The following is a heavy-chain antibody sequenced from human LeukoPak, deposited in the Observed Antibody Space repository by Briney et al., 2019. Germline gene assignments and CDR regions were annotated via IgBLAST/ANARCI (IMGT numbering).Heavy chain of an antibody. Sequence: SETLSLTCAVSGYSINSGYYWGWIRQPPGKGLEWIGSIYHVGNTYYNPSLKGRVTISVDTSKNQFSLELSSVTAADTAVYYCARHGDYSNYLNWFDPWGQGTLVTVSS. CDR3: ARHGDYSNYLNWFDP. CDR1: GYSINSGYY. J-gene: IGHJ5*02. D-gene: IGHD4-11*01. CDR2: IYHVGNT. V-gene: IGHV4-38-2*01.